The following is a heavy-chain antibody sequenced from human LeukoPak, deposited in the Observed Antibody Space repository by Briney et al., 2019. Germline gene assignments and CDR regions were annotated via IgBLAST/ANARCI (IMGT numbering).Heavy chain of an antibody. V-gene: IGHV4-30-4*01. CDR2: IYYSGST. J-gene: IGHJ5*02. CDR3: ARVPVAMVRGVIHRWFDP. D-gene: IGHD3-10*01. CDR1: GGSISSGDYY. Sequence: SQTLSLTCTVSGGSISSGDYYWSWIRQPPGKGLEWIGYIYYSGSTYYNPSLKSRVTISVDTSKNQFSLKLSSVTAADTAVYYCARVPVAMVRGVIHRWFDPWSQGTLVTVSS.